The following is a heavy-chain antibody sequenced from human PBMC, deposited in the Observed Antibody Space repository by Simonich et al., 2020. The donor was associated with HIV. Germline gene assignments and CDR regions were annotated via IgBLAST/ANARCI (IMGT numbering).Heavy chain of an antibody. J-gene: IGHJ4*02. CDR1: GFTFSRYW. Sequence: EVQLVESGGGLVQPGGSLRLSCAASGFTFSRYWMTWVRQAPGRGVEWVANKKKNGSKKYYVDTVNGRFTISRDNAKNLLYLQMDSLRVEDTSVYYCARGWDGSSSSLDDYWGQGTLVTVSS. CDR3: ARGWDGSSSSLDDY. V-gene: IGHV3-7*01. CDR2: KKKNGSKK. D-gene: IGHD6-6*01.